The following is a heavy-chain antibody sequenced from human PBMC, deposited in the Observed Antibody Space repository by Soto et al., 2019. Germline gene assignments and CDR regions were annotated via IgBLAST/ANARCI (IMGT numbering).Heavy chain of an antibody. J-gene: IGHJ4*02. CDR1: GFIFSDSA. Sequence: GGSLRLSCAASGFIFSDSAMHWVRQASGKGLEWVGRIRTKANTYATAYAASVEGRFTISRDDSKNTAYLQMNRLKTEDTAVYYCVRSLHPGPTTYFSYCGQRTLVTGSS. CDR2: IRTKANTYAT. V-gene: IGHV3-73*01. CDR3: VRSLHPGPTTYFSY. D-gene: IGHD1-1*01.